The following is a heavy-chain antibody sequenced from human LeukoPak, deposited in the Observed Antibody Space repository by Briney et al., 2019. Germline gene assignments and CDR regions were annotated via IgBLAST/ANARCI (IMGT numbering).Heavy chain of an antibody. D-gene: IGHD4-17*01. J-gene: IGHJ4*02. CDR1: GFTFSSYG. Sequence: PGGSLRLSCAASGFTFSSYGMHWVRQAPGKGLEWVAFIRYDGSNKYYADSVKGRFTISRDNSKNSLYLQMNSLRAEDTALYYCARVGIYGDNNSYFDYWGQGTLVTVSS. CDR2: IRYDGSNK. CDR3: ARVGIYGDNNSYFDY. V-gene: IGHV3-30*02.